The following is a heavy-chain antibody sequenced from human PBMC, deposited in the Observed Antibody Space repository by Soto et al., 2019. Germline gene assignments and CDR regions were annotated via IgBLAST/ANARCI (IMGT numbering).Heavy chain of an antibody. D-gene: IGHD6-19*01. Sequence: PGGSLRLSCAASGFTFSSYAMSWVRQAPGKGLEWVSAISGSGGSTYYADSVKGRFTISRDNSKNTLYLQMNSLRAEDTAVYYCAKRTIAVAGYQGLNFDYWGQGTLVTAPQ. V-gene: IGHV3-23*01. J-gene: IGHJ4*02. CDR1: GFTFSSYA. CDR3: AKRTIAVAGYQGLNFDY. CDR2: ISGSGGST.